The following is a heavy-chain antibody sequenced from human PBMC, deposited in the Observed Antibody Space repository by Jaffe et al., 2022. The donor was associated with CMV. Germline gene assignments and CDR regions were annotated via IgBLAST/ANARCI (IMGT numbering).Heavy chain of an antibody. Sequence: VQLVESGGGVVQAGRSLRLSCAATGFSFSGYAMHWVRQAPGKGLEWVAVVSHDGSNKFYADSVKGRVTISRDNFKNTLWLQMDSLRVEDTAMYYCAKTYDSHGYYFALDYWGQGTLVSVSS. D-gene: IGHD3-22*01. V-gene: IGHV3-30*18. CDR1: GFSFSGYA. J-gene: IGHJ4*02. CDR2: VSHDGSNK. CDR3: AKTYDSHGYYFALDY.